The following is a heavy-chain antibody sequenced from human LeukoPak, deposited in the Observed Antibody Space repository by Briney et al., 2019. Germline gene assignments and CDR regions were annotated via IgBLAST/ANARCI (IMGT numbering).Heavy chain of an antibody. CDR1: GFRFESYW. D-gene: IGHD4-17*01. V-gene: IGHV3-7*01. Sequence: GGSLRLSCAASGFRFESYWMTWVRQAPGKGLEWVASINQDGSEKYYVDSVKGRFTMSRDNAKNSVSLQMDSLRAGDTAVYYCARDIGDRPYFYYYMDFWGSGTTATVSS. J-gene: IGHJ6*03. CDR2: INQDGSEK. CDR3: ARDIGDRPYFYYYMDF.